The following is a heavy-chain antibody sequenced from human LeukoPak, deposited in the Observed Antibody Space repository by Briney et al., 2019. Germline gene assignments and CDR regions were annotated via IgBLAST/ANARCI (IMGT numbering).Heavy chain of an antibody. Sequence: SETLSLTCTVSGGSISSGANYYIWIRQPPGKGLEWIGYIYYSGSTYYNPSLKSRVTISVDTSKNQFSLKLSSVTAADTAVYYCARDSRTVTAIDYWGQGTLVTVSS. CDR1: GGSISSGANY. J-gene: IGHJ4*02. CDR2: IYYSGST. V-gene: IGHV4-31*03. D-gene: IGHD4-17*01. CDR3: ARDSRTVTAIDY.